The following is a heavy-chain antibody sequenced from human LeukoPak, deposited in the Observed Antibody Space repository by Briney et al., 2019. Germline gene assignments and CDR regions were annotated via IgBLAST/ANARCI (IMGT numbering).Heavy chain of an antibody. CDR1: GFTFSSYA. D-gene: IGHD1-1*01. Sequence: GASVRLSCAGSGFTFSSYAMSWVRQAPGKGLEWVSAISGSGGSTYYADSVKGRFTISRDNSKNTLYLQMNSLRAEDTAVYYCAKVELNWNDEYFQHWGQGTLVTVSS. CDR2: ISGSGGST. CDR3: AKVELNWNDEYFQH. V-gene: IGHV3-23*01. J-gene: IGHJ1*01.